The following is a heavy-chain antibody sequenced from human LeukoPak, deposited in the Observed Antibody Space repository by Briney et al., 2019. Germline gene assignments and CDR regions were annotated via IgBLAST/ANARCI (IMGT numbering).Heavy chain of an antibody. V-gene: IGHV3-23*01. CDR3: AKVTKGTIDY. Sequence: GASLRLSCAASGFTFSSYAMSWVRQAPGKGLEWVSAISGSGGSTYYADSVKGRFTISRDNSKNTLYLQVNSLRAEDTAVYYCAKVTKGTIDYWGQGTLVTVSS. CDR2: ISGSGGST. CDR1: GFTFSSYA. J-gene: IGHJ4*02. D-gene: IGHD1/OR15-1a*01.